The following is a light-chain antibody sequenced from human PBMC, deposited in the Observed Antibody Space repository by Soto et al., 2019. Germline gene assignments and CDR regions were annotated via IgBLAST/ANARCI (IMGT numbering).Light chain of an antibody. CDR1: KSISSSY. Sequence: EIVLTQSPGTLSLPPGKRATLSCRASKSISSSYLAWYQQRPGQAPRLPIYGPSSRTTGIPDRFSGSGSGTTFTLTISRLEPEDFAVDYCQQYGSSSWTFGHGTKVEIK. V-gene: IGKV3-20*01. CDR3: QQYGSSSWT. J-gene: IGKJ1*01. CDR2: GPS.